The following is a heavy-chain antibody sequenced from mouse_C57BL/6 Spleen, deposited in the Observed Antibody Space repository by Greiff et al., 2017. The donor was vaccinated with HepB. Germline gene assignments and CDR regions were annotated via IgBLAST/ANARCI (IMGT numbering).Heavy chain of an antibody. J-gene: IGHJ1*03. CDR2: INPNYGTT. CDR3: ARRVYYGSSYRYFDV. Sequence: VVKPGASVKISCKASGYSFTDYNMNWVKQSNGKSLEWIGVINPNYGTTSYNQKFKGKATLTVDQSSSTAYMQLNSLTSEDSAVYYCARRVYYGSSYRYFDVWGTGTTVTVSS. CDR1: GYSFTDYN. V-gene: IGHV1-39*01. D-gene: IGHD1-1*01.